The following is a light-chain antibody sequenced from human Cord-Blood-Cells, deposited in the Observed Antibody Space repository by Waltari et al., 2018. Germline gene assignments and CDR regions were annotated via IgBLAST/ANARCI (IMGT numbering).Light chain of an antibody. V-gene: IGKV1-39*01. CDR2: AAS. J-gene: IGKJ1*01. Sequence: DIQMTRSPSSVSASVGDRVIITCRASQIMSRYLNWSQQKTGKTPTLLIYAASSLQSGVPYRYSGSVSGTDFTLTISSLQPEDFATDYCQQSYSTPWTFGQGTKVEIK. CDR3: QQSYSTPWT. CDR1: QIMSRY.